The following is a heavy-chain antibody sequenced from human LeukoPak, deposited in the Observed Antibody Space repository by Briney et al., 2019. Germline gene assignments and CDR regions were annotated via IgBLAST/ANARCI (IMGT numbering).Heavy chain of an antibody. CDR3: ARDRGSTVTTVGY. D-gene: IGHD4-17*01. V-gene: IGHV3-11*04. CDR2: ISSSAATT. CDR1: GFRFSDYY. J-gene: IGHJ4*02. Sequence: GGSLRLSCVTSGFRFSDYYMMWIRQAPGKGPEWVAHISSSAATTLYADSVKGRFTVSRDNAKNSPYLEMTSLRAEDTAVYYCARDRGSTVTTVGYWGQGTLVTVSS.